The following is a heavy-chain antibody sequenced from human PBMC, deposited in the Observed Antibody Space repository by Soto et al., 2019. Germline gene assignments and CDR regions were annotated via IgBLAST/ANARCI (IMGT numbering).Heavy chain of an antibody. CDR3: ARVSDHDFWSGHYYYGMDV. CDR2: IYYSGST. D-gene: IGHD3-3*01. Sequence: SETLSLTCTVSGGSISSGGYYWSWIRQHPGKGLEWIGYIYYSGSTYYNPSLKSRVTISVDTSKNQFSLKLSSVTAADTAVYYCARVSDHDFWSGHYYYGMDVWGQGTKVTVSS. V-gene: IGHV4-31*03. CDR1: GGSISSGGYY. J-gene: IGHJ6*02.